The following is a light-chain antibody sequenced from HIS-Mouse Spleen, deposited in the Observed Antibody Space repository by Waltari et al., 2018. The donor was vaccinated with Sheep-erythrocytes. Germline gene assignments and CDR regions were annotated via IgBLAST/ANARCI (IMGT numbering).Light chain of an antibody. CDR2: DVS. J-gene: IGLJ3*02. Sequence: QSAQTQPRSVSGSPGQSVTISCTGTRSDVGGYNYVSWYQQHPGKAPKLMIYDVSKRPSGVPDRFSGSKSGNTASLTISGLQAEDEADYYCCSYAGSYTWVFGGGTKLTVL. CDR3: CSYAGSYTWV. CDR1: RSDVGGYNY. V-gene: IGLV2-11*01.